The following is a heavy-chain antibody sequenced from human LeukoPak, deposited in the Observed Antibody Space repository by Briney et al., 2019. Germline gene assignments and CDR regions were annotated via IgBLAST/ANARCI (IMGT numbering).Heavy chain of an antibody. CDR2: INYSGTT. V-gene: IGHV4-39*02. J-gene: IGHJ3*02. D-gene: IGHD2-2*01. CDR1: GGSISSSSYY. Sequence: SETLSLTCTVSGGSISSSSYYWGWIRQPPGKGLEWVGSINYSGTTYYNPSLKSRVTVSVDTSKNHFSLKLSSVTAADTAVYYCARLPIVVVPSTSFDIWGQGTMVTVSS. CDR3: ARLPIVVVPSTSFDI.